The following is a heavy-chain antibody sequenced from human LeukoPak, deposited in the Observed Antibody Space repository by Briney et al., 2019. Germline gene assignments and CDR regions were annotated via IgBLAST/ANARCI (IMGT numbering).Heavy chain of an antibody. CDR1: GFTFSSYW. CDR3: ARLVTVAGRYYFDY. J-gene: IGHJ4*02. D-gene: IGHD6-19*01. V-gene: IGHV3-7*03. Sequence: GGSLRLSCAASGFTFSSYWMSWVRQAPGKGLEWVANIKQDGSEKYYVDSVKGRFTISRDNAKNSLYLQMNSLRAEDTAVYYCARLVTVAGRYYFDYWGQGTLVTVSS. CDR2: IKQDGSEK.